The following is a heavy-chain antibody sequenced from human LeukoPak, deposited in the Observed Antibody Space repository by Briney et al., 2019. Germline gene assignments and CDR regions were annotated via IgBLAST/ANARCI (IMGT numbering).Heavy chain of an antibody. Sequence: GGSLRLSCAASGFTFSDYYMSWIRQAPGKGLEWLSYINPTSGYTPYADSVRGRFTISRDNAKNSLYLQMNSLRAEDTAVYYCARARSTGYYVADYWGQGTLVTVSS. V-gene: IGHV3-11*05. CDR3: ARARSTGYYVADY. J-gene: IGHJ4*02. CDR1: GFTFSDYY. D-gene: IGHD3-9*01. CDR2: INPTSGYT.